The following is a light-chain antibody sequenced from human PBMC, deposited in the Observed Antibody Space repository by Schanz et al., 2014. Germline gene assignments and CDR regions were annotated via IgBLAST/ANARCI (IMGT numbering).Light chain of an antibody. V-gene: IGLV2-14*03. CDR3: ISYTSSRTKGV. J-gene: IGLJ3*02. CDR1: SSDVGGYNY. CDR2: DVS. Sequence: QFALTQPASVSGSPGQSITISCTGTSSDVGGYNYVTWYQQYPGKAPKVIIYDVSDRPSGVSNRFSGSKSGNTASLTISGLQPEDEADYYCISYTSSRTKGVFGGGTKLTVL.